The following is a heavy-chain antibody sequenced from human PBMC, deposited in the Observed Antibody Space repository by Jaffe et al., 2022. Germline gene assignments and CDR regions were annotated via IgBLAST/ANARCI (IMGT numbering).Heavy chain of an antibody. V-gene: IGHV4-39*01. D-gene: IGHD4-17*01. Sequence: QLQLQESGPGLVKPSETLSLTCTVSGGSISSSSYYWGWIRQPPGKGLEWIGSIYYSGSTYYNPSLKSRVTISVDTSKNQFSLKLSSVTAADTAVYYCARPFWATVTTDAFDIWGQGTMVTVSS. J-gene: IGHJ3*02. CDR3: ARPFWATVTTDAFDI. CDR2: IYYSGST. CDR1: GGSISSSSYY.